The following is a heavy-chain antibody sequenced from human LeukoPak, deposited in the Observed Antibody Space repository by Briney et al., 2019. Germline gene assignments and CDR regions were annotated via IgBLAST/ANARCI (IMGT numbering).Heavy chain of an antibody. CDR3: ATGGTRAATGRMGF. J-gene: IGHJ4*02. D-gene: IGHD6-25*01. CDR2: TSYDGNEK. Sequence: GGSLRLSCAASGFTFSSFGMHWVRQAPGKGLEWVTVTSYDGNEKYYADSVKGRFTISRDNSKNTVYLQMNSLRAEATAVYYCATGGTRAATGRMGFWGQGTLVTVSS. V-gene: IGHV3-30*03. CDR1: GFTFSSFG.